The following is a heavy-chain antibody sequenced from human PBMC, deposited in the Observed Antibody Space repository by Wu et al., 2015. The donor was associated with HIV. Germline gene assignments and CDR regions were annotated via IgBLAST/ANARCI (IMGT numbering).Heavy chain of an antibody. D-gene: IGHD3-10*01. CDR3: ARLQSLHGLYSNADY. CDR1: GYTFIDYY. Sequence: QVQLVQSGAEVKKPGASVKVSCKASGYTFIDYYMYWVRQAPGQGPEWMGWINSNRGGTKYAQKFQGRITMTRDTAVSTAYLELNTLRSDDTAVYYCARLQSLHGLYSNADYWGQGTDWSPSPQ. J-gene: IGHJ4*02. V-gene: IGHV1-2*02. CDR2: INSNRGGT.